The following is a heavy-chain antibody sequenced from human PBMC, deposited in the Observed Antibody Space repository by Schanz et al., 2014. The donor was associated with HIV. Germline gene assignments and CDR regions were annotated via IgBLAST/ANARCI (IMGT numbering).Heavy chain of an antibody. D-gene: IGHD6-25*01. CDR1: GFTFSSYA. CDR2: ISGSGRST. CDR3: ARLSRGPWRLEN. V-gene: IGHV3-23*01. J-gene: IGHJ4*02. Sequence: EVQLLESGGGLVQPGGSLRLSCAASGFTFSSYAMTWVRQAPGKGLEWVSVISGSGRSTYYADSVKGRFTISRDNSKNTVYLQMNSLRAEDTALYYCARLSRGPWRLENWGQGALVTVSS.